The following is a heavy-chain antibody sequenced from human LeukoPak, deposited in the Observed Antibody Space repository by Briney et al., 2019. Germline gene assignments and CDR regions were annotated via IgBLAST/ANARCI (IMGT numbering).Heavy chain of an antibody. J-gene: IGHJ6*03. Sequence: LPGGSLRLSCAASGFTFSSYAMSWVRQAPGKGLEWVSAISGSGGSTYYADSVKGRFTISRDNSNNTLYLQMNSLRAEDTAVYYCAKISYDYIWGSYRYMDVWGKGTTVTVSS. CDR2: ISGSGGST. V-gene: IGHV3-23*01. CDR3: AKISYDYIWGSYRYMDV. CDR1: GFTFSSYA. D-gene: IGHD3-16*01.